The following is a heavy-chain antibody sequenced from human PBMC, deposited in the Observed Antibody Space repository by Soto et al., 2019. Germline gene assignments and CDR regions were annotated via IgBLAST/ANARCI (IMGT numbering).Heavy chain of an antibody. Sequence: QVQLQESGLGLVKPSQTLSLTCTVSGGSISSGGYYWSWIRQHPLKGLEWIGYIYYSGSTYYNPSRKSRVTISVDTYKNQFSLKLSSVTAADTAVYYCARIKRCGGDCYSDYYYGMDVWGKGTTVTVSS. CDR3: ARIKRCGGDCYSDYYYGMDV. CDR2: IYYSGST. J-gene: IGHJ6*04. D-gene: IGHD2-21*02. CDR1: GGSISSGGYY. V-gene: IGHV4-31*03.